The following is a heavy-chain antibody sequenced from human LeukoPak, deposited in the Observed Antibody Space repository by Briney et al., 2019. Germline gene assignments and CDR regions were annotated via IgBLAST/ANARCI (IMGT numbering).Heavy chain of an antibody. CDR1: GFTFSAYA. CDR2: ISYDGSNK. D-gene: IGHD2-2*01. J-gene: IGHJ3*02. CDR3: ARDFEDIVVVPAAKGAFDI. V-gene: IGHV3-30-3*01. Sequence: GGSLRLSCEASGFTFSAYAMTWVRQAPGKGLEWVAVISYDGSNKYYADSVKGRFTISRDNSKNTLYLQMNSLRAEDTAVYYCARDFEDIVVVPAAKGAFDIWGQGTMVTVSS.